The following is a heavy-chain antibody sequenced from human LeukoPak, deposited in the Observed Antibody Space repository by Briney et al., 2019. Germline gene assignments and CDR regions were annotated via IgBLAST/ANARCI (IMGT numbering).Heavy chain of an antibody. J-gene: IGHJ4*02. D-gene: IGHD3-10*01. Sequence: GGSLRLSCAASGFSFSNYWMSWVRQAPGKGLEWVANINQGESEKYYVDSVEGRFTISRDNAKSALYLQMNSLRVDDTAVYYCARAGDRGSVDYWGQGTLVTVSS. CDR2: INQGESEK. CDR1: GFSFSNYW. V-gene: IGHV3-7*01. CDR3: ARAGDRGSVDY.